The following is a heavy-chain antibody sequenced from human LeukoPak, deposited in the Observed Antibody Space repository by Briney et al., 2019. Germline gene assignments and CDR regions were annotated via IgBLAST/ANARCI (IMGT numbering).Heavy chain of an antibody. CDR1: GGSISSYY. J-gene: IGHJ5*02. CDR2: IYYSGST. CDR3: ARGSYSGSFMFDP. Sequence: SETLSLTCTVSGGSISSYYWSWIRQPPGKGLEWIGYIYYSGSTNYNPSLKSRVTISVDTSKNQFSLKLSSVTAADTAVYYCARGSYSGSFMFDPWGQGTPVTVSS. D-gene: IGHD1-26*01. V-gene: IGHV4-59*01.